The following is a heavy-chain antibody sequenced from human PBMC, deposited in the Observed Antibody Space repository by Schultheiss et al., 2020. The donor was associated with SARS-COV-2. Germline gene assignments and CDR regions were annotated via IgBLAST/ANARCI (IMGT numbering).Heavy chain of an antibody. J-gene: IGHJ4*02. CDR2: IWYDGSNK. V-gene: IGHV3-33*08. D-gene: IGHD5-24*01. Sequence: GESLKISCAASGFTFSSYGMHWVRQAPGKGLEWVAVIWYDGSNKYYADSVKGRFTISRDNSKNTLYLQMNSLRAEDTAVYYCAQGREIYYYFDYWGQGTLVTVSS. CDR3: AQGREIYYYFDY. CDR1: GFTFSSYG.